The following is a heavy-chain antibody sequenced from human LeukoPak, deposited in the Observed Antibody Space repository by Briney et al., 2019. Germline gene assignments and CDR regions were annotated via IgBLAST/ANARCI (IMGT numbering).Heavy chain of an antibody. CDR2: ISGSGGST. CDR3: AKDQDPLRFGELTIAPSSGLDY. J-gene: IGHJ4*02. Sequence: PGESRRLSCAASGFTFSSHAMSWVRQAPGKGLEWVSAISGSGGSTYYADSVKGRFTISRDNSKNTLYLQMNSLRAEDTAVYYCAKDQDPLRFGELTIAPSSGLDYWGQGTLVTVSS. CDR1: GFTFSSHA. D-gene: IGHD3-10*01. V-gene: IGHV3-23*01.